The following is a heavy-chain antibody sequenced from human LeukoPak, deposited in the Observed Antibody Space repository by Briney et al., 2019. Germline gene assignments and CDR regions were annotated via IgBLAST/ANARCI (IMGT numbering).Heavy chain of an antibody. CDR1: GFTVSSNY. Sequence: GGALRLSCAASGFTVSSNYMSWVRQAPGKGLEWVSVIYSGGSTYYADSVKGRFTISSDTSKNTLYLQMNSLRAEDTAVYYCARDRAVVVPAAYYYYYTDVWGKGTTVTVSS. CDR2: IYSGGST. J-gene: IGHJ6*03. V-gene: IGHV3-53*05. D-gene: IGHD2-2*01. CDR3: ARDRAVVVPAAYYYYYTDV.